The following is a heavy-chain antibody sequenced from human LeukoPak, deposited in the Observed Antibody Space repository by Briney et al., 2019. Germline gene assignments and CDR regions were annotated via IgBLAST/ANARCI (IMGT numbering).Heavy chain of an antibody. J-gene: IGHJ5*02. CDR3: ARRLLWFGELSWFDP. V-gene: IGHV4-39*01. CDR1: GGSISSGSYY. D-gene: IGHD3-10*01. Sequence: SETLSLTCTVSGGSISSGSYYWGWIRQPPGKGLEWIGSIYYSGSTYYNPSLKSRVTISVDTSKNQFSLKLSSVTAADTAVYYCARRLLWFGELSWFDPWGQGTLVTVSS. CDR2: IYYSGST.